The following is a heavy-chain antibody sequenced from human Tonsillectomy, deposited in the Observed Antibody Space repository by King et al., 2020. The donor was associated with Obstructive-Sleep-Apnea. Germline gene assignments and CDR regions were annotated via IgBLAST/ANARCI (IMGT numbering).Heavy chain of an antibody. V-gene: IGHV3-53*04. CDR2: IYSGGST. Sequence: VQLVESGGGLVQPGGSLRLSCAASGFTVSSNYMSWVRQAPGKGLEWVSVIYSGGSTYYADSVKGRFTISRHNSKNTLYLQMNGLRAEDTAVYYCARVMVGVYYDSSGYPRIPSDNWFDPWGQGTLVTVSS. CDR1: GFTVSSNY. D-gene: IGHD3-22*01. J-gene: IGHJ5*02. CDR3: ARVMVGVYYDSSGYPRIPSDNWFDP.